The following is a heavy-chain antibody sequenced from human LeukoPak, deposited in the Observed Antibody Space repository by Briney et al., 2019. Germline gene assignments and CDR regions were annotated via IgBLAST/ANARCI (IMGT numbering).Heavy chain of an antibody. V-gene: IGHV3-23*01. Sequence: QPGGSLRLSCAASGFTFSSYAMSWVRQAPGKGLEWVSAISGSGGSTYYADSVKGRLTISRDNSKNTLYLQMNSLRAEDTAVYYCAKDQALWFGELLIPDYWGQGTLVTVSS. J-gene: IGHJ4*02. CDR3: AKDQALWFGELLIPDY. CDR1: GFTFSSYA. D-gene: IGHD3-10*01. CDR2: ISGSGGST.